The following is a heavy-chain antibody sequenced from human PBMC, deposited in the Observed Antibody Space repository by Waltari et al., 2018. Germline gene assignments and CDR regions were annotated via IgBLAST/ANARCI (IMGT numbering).Heavy chain of an antibody. CDR2: ISADGGST. CDR1: GFIFSAYT. Sequence: EVQLVESGGDLVQPGGSLRLPRSAFGFIFSAYTKHWVRQAPGKGLEYVSLISADGGSTYYADSVKGRFTISRDNFKNALFLQMTSLRAEDTAVYYCVRATTMINVNKNFNCWGQGTLVTVSS. J-gene: IGHJ4*02. V-gene: IGHV3-64D*06. D-gene: IGHD4-17*01. CDR3: VRATTMINVNKNFNC.